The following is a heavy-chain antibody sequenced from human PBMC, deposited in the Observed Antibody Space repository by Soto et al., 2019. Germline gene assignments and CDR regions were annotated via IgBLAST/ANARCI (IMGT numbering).Heavy chain of an antibody. Sequence: TLSLTRTVSGGSISISSYYWGWIRQPPGKGLEWIGSLNYSGCTYYNPSLKGRVTISVDTSKTQFSLTVSSVTAADPAVYYCARHEGLPYFDWCFDYWGQGTLVA. CDR3: ARHEGLPYFDWCFDY. V-gene: IGHV4-39*01. J-gene: IGHJ4*02. CDR1: GGSISISSYY. D-gene: IGHD3-9*01. CDR2: LNYSGCT.